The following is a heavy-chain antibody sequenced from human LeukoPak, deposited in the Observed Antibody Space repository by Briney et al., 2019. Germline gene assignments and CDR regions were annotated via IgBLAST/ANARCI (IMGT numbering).Heavy chain of an antibody. CDR2: IYTSGST. V-gene: IGHV4-61*02. J-gene: IGHJ3*02. Sequence: PSQTLSLTCTVSGGSISSGSYYWSWIRQPAGKGLEWIGRIYTSGSTNYNPSLKSRVTISVDTSKNQFSLKLSSVTAADTAVYYCARAPIAGSGAFVIWGQGTMVTVSS. CDR1: GGSISSGSYY. D-gene: IGHD6-13*01. CDR3: ARAPIAGSGAFVI.